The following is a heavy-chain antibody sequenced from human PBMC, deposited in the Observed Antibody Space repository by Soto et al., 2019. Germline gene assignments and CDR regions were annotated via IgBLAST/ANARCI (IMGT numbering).Heavy chain of an antibody. V-gene: IGHV4-30-2*01. CDR1: GGSISSGGYS. J-gene: IGHJ4*02. CDR2: IYHSGST. Sequence: QLQLQESGSGLVKPSQTLSLTCAVSGGSISSGGYSWSWIRQPPGKGLEWIGYIYHSGSTYYNPSLXRXAXIXXNRTKNQFSLKLSSVTAADTAVYYCARGQVGAAQHWGQGTLVTVSS. CDR3: ARGQVGAAQH. D-gene: IGHD1-26*01.